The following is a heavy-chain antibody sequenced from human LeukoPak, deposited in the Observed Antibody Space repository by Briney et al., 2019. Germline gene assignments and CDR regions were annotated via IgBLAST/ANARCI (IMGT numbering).Heavy chain of an antibody. CDR3: ARINRQQLVLDY. V-gene: IGHV4-38-2*01. J-gene: IGHJ4*02. CDR2: IYHSGST. Sequence: PSETLSLTCAVSGYSISSGYYWGWIRPPPGKGLEWIGSIYHSGSTYYNPSLKSRVTISVDTSKNQFSLKLSSVTAADTAVHYCARINRQQLVLDYWGQGTLVTVSS. CDR1: GYSISSGYY. D-gene: IGHD6-13*01.